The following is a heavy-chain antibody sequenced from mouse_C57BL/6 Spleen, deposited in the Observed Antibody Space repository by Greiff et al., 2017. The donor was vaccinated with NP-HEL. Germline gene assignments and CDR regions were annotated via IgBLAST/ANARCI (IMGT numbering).Heavy chain of an antibody. Sequence: ESGPGLVKPSQSLTLTCSVTGYSITSGYYWNWIRQFPGNKLEWMGYISYDGSNNYNPSLKNRISITRDTSKNQFFLKLNSVTTEDTATDYCARALYDYGMDYWGKGTSVTVSS. CDR1: GYSITSGYY. V-gene: IGHV3-6*01. D-gene: IGHD2-4*01. CDR2: ISYDGSN. J-gene: IGHJ4*01. CDR3: ARALYDYGMDY.